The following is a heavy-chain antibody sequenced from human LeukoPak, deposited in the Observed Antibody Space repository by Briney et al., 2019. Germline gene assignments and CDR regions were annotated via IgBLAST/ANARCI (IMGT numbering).Heavy chain of an antibody. CDR1: GFTFSNAW. J-gene: IGHJ6*03. D-gene: IGHD6-19*01. CDR2: IKSKTDGGTT. Sequence: GGSLRLSCAASGFTFSNAWMSWVRQAPGKGLEWVGRIKSKTDGGTTDYAAPVKGRFTISRDDSKNTLYLQMNSLKTEDTAVYYCTRDRSSGWYRYYYYYMDVWGKGTTVTVSS. V-gene: IGHV3-15*01. CDR3: TRDRSSGWYRYYYYYMDV.